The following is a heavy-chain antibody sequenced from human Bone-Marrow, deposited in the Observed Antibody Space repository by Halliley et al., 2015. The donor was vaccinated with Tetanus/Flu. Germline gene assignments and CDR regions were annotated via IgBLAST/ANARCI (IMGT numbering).Heavy chain of an antibody. D-gene: IGHD7-27*01. Sequence: VSYITISGSTIYYADSVKGRFTISRDNTKNSLFLQMNSLGDEDTAVYYCASDGWGSRGTETHWGQGTLVTVSS. CDR2: ITISGSTI. V-gene: IGHV3-11*04. J-gene: IGHJ4*02. CDR3: ASDGWGSRGTETH.